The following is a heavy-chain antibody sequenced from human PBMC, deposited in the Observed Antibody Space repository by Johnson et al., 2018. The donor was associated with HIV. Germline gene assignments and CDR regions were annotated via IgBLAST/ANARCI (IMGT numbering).Heavy chain of an antibody. Sequence: QVHLVESGGGLVKPGGSLRLSCAASGFTFSDYYMSWIRQAPGKGLEWVSYISIGGSTIYYADSVKGRFTISRYNAKNSLYLQMNSLRVEDRAVYYCAKEGRDCCGGVCYSIAFDIWGQGTMVTVSS. J-gene: IGHJ3*02. CDR1: GFTFSDYY. CDR2: ISIGGSTI. V-gene: IGHV3-11*04. CDR3: AKEGRDCCGGVCYSIAFDI. D-gene: IGHD2-8*02.